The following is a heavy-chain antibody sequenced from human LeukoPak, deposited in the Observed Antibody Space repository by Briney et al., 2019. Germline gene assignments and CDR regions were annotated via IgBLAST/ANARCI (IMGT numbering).Heavy chain of an antibody. V-gene: IGHV3-7*01. CDR1: GFTVSSNH. CDR2: IKQDGSEK. CDR3: ARVPTYYYGSGSYYSRSFDI. Sequence: GGSLRPSCAASGFTVSSNHMSWVRQAPGKGLEWVANIKQDGSEKYYVDSVKGRFTISRDNAKNSLDLQMNTLRAEDTAVYYCARVPTYYYGSGSYYSRSFDIWGQGTMVTVSS. J-gene: IGHJ3*02. D-gene: IGHD3-10*01.